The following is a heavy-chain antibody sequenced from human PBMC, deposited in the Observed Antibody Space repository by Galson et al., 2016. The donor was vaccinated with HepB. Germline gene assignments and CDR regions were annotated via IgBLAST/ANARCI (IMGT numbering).Heavy chain of an antibody. CDR2: ISTSSSYT. D-gene: IGHD3-3*01. J-gene: IGHJ6*03. Sequence: SLRLSCAASGFTFSDHYMSWIRQAPGKGLEWVSYISTSSSYTNYADSVKGRFIISRDNAKNSMYLQMNSLRAEDTAVYYCPRVSPTATYYDFWSGKYYYMDVWGKGTTVTVSS. CDR3: PRVSPTATYYDFWSGKYYYMDV. V-gene: IGHV3-11*06. CDR1: GFTFSDHY.